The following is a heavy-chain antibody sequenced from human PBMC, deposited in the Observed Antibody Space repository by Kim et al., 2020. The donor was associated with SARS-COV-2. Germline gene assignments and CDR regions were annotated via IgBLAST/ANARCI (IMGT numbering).Heavy chain of an antibody. J-gene: IGHJ3*02. Sequence: GNTKYSQKFQGRVTITRDTSASTAYMELSSLRSEDTAVYYCARGARAFDIWGQGTMVTVSS. CDR3: ARGARAFDI. V-gene: IGHV1-3*01. CDR2: GNT.